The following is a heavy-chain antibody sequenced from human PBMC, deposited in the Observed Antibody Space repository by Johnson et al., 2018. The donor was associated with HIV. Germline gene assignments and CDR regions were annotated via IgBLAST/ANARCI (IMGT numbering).Heavy chain of an antibody. V-gene: IGHV3-9*01. CDR2: ISWNSGTI. D-gene: IGHD4-17*01. CDR1: GFIFGDYV. J-gene: IGHJ3*02. Sequence: VQLVESGGGLVQPGGSLRLSCTTSGFIFGDYVMSWFRQAPGMGLEWVSGISWNSGTIGYADSVKGRFTISRDNAKNSLYLQMNSLKTEDTALYYCAKDMTTQAFDIWGQGTMVIVSS. CDR3: AKDMTTQAFDI.